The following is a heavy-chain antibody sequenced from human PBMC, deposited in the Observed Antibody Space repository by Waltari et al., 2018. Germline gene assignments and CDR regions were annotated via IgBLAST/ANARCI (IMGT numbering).Heavy chain of an antibody. D-gene: IGHD6-19*01. V-gene: IGHV3-30*01. CDR2: VAYDGNNK. J-gene: IGHJ4*02. CDR3: ARGGVAVSDPFDD. CDR1: GFTFSNSA. Sequence: QVQLVESGGGVVQPGRSLRLSCVASGFTFSNSAMHWVRQAPGKGLGWVAVVAYDGNNKFYAEDSVKGRFTISRDNSKSTVSLQMTSLRPEDTAVYYCARGGVAVSDPFDDWGQGTLVTVSA.